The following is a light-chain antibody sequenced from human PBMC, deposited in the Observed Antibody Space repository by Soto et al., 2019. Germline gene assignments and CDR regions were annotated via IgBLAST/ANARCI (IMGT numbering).Light chain of an antibody. V-gene: IGLV2-14*01. Sequence: QSALTQPASVSGSPGQSITFSCAGTSSDVGDYVSWYQQHPGKAPKLMIYDVSDRPSGVSNRFSGSKSGNTASLTISGLQAEDEAYYYCSSYTSSSTYVFGSGTKVTVL. J-gene: IGLJ1*01. CDR2: DVS. CDR1: SSDVGDY. CDR3: SSYTSSSTYV.